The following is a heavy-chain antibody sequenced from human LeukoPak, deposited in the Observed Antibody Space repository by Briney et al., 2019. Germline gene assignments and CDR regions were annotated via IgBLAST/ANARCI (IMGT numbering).Heavy chain of an antibody. V-gene: IGHV4-34*01. Sequence: SETLSLTCAVYGGSFSGYYWSWIRQPPGKGLEWIGEINHSGSTNYNPSLKSRVTISVDTSKNQFSLKLSSVTAADTAVYYCARGPGSFGGNWFDPWGQGTLVTVSS. J-gene: IGHJ5*02. CDR1: GGSFSGYY. D-gene: IGHD3-16*01. CDR3: ARGPGSFGGNWFDP. CDR2: INHSGST.